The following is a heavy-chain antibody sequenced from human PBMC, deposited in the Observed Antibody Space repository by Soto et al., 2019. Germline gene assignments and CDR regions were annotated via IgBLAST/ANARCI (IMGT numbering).Heavy chain of an antibody. CDR1: GFTFSTSW. CDR2: ISPDGSST. J-gene: IGHJ4*02. V-gene: IGHV3-74*01. Sequence: EVQLVESGGALVQPGGPLRLSCEASGFTFSTSWMNWVRQPPGKGLVWVSRISPDGSSTSYADSVKGRFTISRDNAKNTLYLQVNSMRAEDRAVYFCGSVDSALPVVPVGVQDFWGRGTLVTVSS. CDR3: GSVDSALPVVPVGVQDF. D-gene: IGHD3-22*01.